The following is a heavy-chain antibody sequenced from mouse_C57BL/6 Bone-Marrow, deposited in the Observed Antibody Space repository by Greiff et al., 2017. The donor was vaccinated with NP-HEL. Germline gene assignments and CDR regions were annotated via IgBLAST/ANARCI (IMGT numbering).Heavy chain of an antibody. D-gene: IGHD2-2*01. CDR3: ARGWLRRV. Sequence: EVQLQQSGPELVKPGASVKISCKASGYTFTDYYMNWVKQSHGKSLEWIGDINPNNGGTSYNQKFKGKATLTVDKSSSTAYMELRSLTSEDSAVYYCARGWLRRVWGTGTTVTVSS. CDR2: INPNNGGT. J-gene: IGHJ1*03. V-gene: IGHV1-26*01. CDR1: GYTFTDYY.